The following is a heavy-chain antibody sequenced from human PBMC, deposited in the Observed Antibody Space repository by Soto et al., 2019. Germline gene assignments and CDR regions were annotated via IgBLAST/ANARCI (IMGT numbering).Heavy chain of an antibody. J-gene: IGHJ5*02. CDR3: ARDPYYGSGSTGWFDP. CDR1: GGTFSSYT. Sequence: QVQLVQSGAEVKKPGSSVKVSCKASGGTFSSYTISWVRQAPGQGLEWMGRIIPILGIANYAHKFQGRVTITADKSTSRAYMELSSLRSEDTAVYYCARDPYYGSGSTGWFDPWGQGTLVTVSS. CDR2: IIPILGIA. V-gene: IGHV1-69*08. D-gene: IGHD3-10*01.